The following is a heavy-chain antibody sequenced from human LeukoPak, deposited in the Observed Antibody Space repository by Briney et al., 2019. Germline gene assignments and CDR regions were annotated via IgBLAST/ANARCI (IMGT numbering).Heavy chain of an antibody. D-gene: IGHD2-21*01. CDR3: AVAPGDY. Sequence: ASVRVSCKASGYTFTDDYIHWGRHAPGQGLEWMGWINPNSDYTFYAQKFQGRVTLTRDTSISTVYMELTTLTADDTALYYCAVAPGDYWGQGTLVSVSA. CDR2: INPNSDYT. J-gene: IGHJ4*02. V-gene: IGHV1-2*02. CDR1: GYTFTDDY.